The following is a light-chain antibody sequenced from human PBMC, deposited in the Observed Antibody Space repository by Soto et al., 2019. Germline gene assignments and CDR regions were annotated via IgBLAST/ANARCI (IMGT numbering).Light chain of an antibody. CDR3: QQYDSSPRT. V-gene: IGKV3-20*01. J-gene: IGKJ1*01. CDR2: AAS. Sequence: EIVLTQSPGTLSLSPGERATLACRASQSVSSSYLAWYQQKPGQATRLLIYAASSRATGIPDRFSGSGSGTDFTLIISRLEPEDFEVYYCQQYDSSPRTFGQGTKVEIK. CDR1: QSVSSSY.